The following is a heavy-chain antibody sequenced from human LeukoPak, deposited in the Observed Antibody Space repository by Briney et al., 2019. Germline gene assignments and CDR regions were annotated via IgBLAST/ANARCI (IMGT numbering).Heavy chain of an antibody. CDR1: GASISHFY. J-gene: IGHJ4*02. V-gene: IGHV4-4*09. D-gene: IGHD1-26*01. CDR3: ARLGSYHDF. Sequence: SETLSLTCTVSGASISHFYWSWIRQTPEKGLEWMGHVHTRGGSTYYPSLKTRLTMSIDTSRSQPSLKLTSVTAADTAVYFCARLGSYHDFWGQGALVTVSS. CDR2: VHTRGGS.